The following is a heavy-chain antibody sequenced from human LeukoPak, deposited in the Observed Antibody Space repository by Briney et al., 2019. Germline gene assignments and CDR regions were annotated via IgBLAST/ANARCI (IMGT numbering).Heavy chain of an antibody. Sequence: SVKVSCKASGGTFSSYAISWVRQAPGQGLEWMGGIIPIFGTANYAQKFQGRVTITADESTSTAYMELSSLRSEDTAVYYCARIDDYGGNSADLDFDYWGQGTLVTVSS. CDR2: IIPIFGTA. CDR1: GGTFSSYA. CDR3: ARIDDYGGNSADLDFDY. J-gene: IGHJ4*02. V-gene: IGHV1-69*13. D-gene: IGHD4-23*01.